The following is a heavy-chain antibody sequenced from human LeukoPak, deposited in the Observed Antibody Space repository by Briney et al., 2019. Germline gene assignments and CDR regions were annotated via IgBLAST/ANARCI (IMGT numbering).Heavy chain of an antibody. D-gene: IGHD2-2*01. CDR3: AKGYCSSTSCARGHFDY. Sequence: GGSLRLSCAASGFTFSSYGMHWVRQAPGKGLEWVAFIRYDGSNKYYADSVKGRFTISRDNSKNTLYLQMNSLRAEDTAVYYCAKGYCSSTSCARGHFDYWGQGTLVTVSS. J-gene: IGHJ4*02. CDR2: IRYDGSNK. CDR1: GFTFSSYG. V-gene: IGHV3-30*02.